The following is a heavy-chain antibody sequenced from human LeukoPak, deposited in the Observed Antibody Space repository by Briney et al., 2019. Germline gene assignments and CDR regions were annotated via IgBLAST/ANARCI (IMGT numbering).Heavy chain of an antibody. CDR3: ARIRDFGASYHYFYMDV. Sequence: GGSLRLSCAASGFTFSSCSMNWVRQAPGKGLEWVSAISSDSSCIYYADSVRGRFTISRDNAKNSLYLQMNSLRAEDTAVYYCARIRDFGASYHYFYMDVWGKGTTVTVSS. CDR1: GFTFSSCS. V-gene: IGHV3-21*01. J-gene: IGHJ6*03. CDR2: ISSDSSCI. D-gene: IGHD4-17*01.